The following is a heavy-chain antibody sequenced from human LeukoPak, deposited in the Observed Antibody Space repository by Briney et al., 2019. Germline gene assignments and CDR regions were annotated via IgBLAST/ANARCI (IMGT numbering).Heavy chain of an antibody. CDR3: ARATTVDY. CDR2: IKLDGSQK. V-gene: IGHV3-7*04. CDR1: GFTFSDYY. J-gene: IGHJ4*02. Sequence: GGSLRLSCAASGFTFSDYYMSWIRQAPGKGLEWVANIKLDGSQKYYVDSVKGRFTVSRDNAKNALYLQLTSLRAEDTAVYYCARATTVDYWGQGTLVTVAS. D-gene: IGHD4-17*01.